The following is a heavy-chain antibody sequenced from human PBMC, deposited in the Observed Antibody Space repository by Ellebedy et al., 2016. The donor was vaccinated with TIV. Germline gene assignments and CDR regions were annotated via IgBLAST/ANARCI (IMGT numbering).Heavy chain of an antibody. Sequence: GSLRLSXAVYGGSFSGYYWSWIRQPPGKGLEWIGEINHSGSTNYNPSLKSRVTISVDTSKNQFSLKLSSVTAADTAVYYCARGDSSGYYYPDYWGQGTLVTVSS. CDR2: INHSGST. V-gene: IGHV4-34*01. CDR3: ARGDSSGYYYPDY. J-gene: IGHJ4*02. D-gene: IGHD3-22*01. CDR1: GGSFSGYY.